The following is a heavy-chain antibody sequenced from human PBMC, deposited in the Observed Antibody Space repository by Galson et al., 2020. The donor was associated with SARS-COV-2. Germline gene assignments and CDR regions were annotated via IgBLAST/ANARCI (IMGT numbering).Heavy chain of an antibody. J-gene: IGHJ2*01. V-gene: IGHV5-51*01. CDR2: IYPGDSDT. Sequence: GESLKISCKGSGYSFTSYWIGWVRQMPGKGLEWMGIIYPGDSDTRYSPSFQGQVTISADKSISTAYLQWSSLKASDTAMYYCARGGPNWGPDWYFDLWGRGTLVTVSS. D-gene: IGHD7-27*01. CDR3: ARGGPNWGPDWYFDL. CDR1: GYSFTSYW.